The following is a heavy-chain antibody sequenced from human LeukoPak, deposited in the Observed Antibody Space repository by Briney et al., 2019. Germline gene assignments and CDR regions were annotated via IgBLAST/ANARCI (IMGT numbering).Heavy chain of an antibody. D-gene: IGHD5-12*01. CDR2: IYSGGST. CDR1: GFTVSSNY. CDR3: ARRGCSGYEETDY. V-gene: IGHV3-66*04. J-gene: IGHJ4*02. Sequence: GGSLRLSCAASGFTVSSNYMSWVRQAPGKGLEWVSVIYSGGSTYYADSVKGRSTISRDNSKNTLYLQMNSLRAEDTAVYYCARRGCSGYEETDYWGQGTLVTVSS.